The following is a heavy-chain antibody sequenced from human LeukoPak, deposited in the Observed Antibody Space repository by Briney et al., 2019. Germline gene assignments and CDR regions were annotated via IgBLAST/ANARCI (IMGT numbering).Heavy chain of an antibody. CDR1: GGTFSSYA. CDR2: IIPILGIA. Sequence: SVKVSCKASGGTFSSYAISWVRQAPGQGLEWMGRIIPILGIANYAQKFQGRVTITADKSTSTAYMELSSLRSEDTAVYYCAREGGGVVVPAAPADIWGQGTMVTVSS. D-gene: IGHD2-2*01. V-gene: IGHV1-69*04. J-gene: IGHJ3*02. CDR3: AREGGGVVVPAAPADI.